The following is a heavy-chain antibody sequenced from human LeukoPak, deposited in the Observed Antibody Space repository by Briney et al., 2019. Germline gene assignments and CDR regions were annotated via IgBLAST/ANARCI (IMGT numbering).Heavy chain of an antibody. CDR1: GFTFGTYA. CDR3: ARDPNTRGIYRYFDL. Sequence: GGSLRLSCAASGFTFGTYAIHWVRQAPGKGLEWVTVVLYDGTNEYYADSVKGRFTISRDNSKNTLYLQMNSLRVEDTAVYFCARDPNTRGIYRYFDLWGRGTLVTVS. CDR2: VLYDGTNE. D-gene: IGHD6-13*01. J-gene: IGHJ2*01. V-gene: IGHV3-33*01.